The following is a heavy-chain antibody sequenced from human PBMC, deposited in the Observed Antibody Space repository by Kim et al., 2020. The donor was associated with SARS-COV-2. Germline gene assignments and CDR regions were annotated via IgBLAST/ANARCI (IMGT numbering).Heavy chain of an antibody. CDR2: ISHDRSNK. V-gene: IGHV3-30*03. CDR3: ARDWARSLDY. D-gene: IGHD3-16*01. CDR1: GFTFSSYG. J-gene: IGHJ4*02. Sequence: GGSLRLSCAASGFTFSSYGMHWVRQSPGKGLEWVAAISHDRSNKFYTDSVKGRFTISGDNSENTLYLQLNSLRPEDTAVYYCARDWARSLDYWGQGTLVT.